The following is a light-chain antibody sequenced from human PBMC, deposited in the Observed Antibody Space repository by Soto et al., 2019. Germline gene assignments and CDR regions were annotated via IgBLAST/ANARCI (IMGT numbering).Light chain of an antibody. CDR1: QSISSW. J-gene: IGKJ4*01. CDR2: KAS. Sequence: DLQMTQFPSTLSASVGDRVTMTCRASQSISSWLAWYQQKPGKAPNLLIYKASSLESGVPSKFSGSESGTEFTLTISSLQPEDFATYHCQQYHSYPLTFGGGTKVEI. V-gene: IGKV1-5*03. CDR3: QQYHSYPLT.